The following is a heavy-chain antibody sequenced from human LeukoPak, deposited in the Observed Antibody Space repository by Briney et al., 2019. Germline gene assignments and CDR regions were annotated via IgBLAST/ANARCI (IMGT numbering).Heavy chain of an antibody. Sequence: SQTLSLTCTVSGGSISSGGYYWSWIRQHPGKGLEWIGYIYYSGSTYYNPSLKSRVTISVDTSKNQFSLKLSSVTAADTAVYYCARDLHYYGSGSSYYDAFDIWGQGTMVTVSS. J-gene: IGHJ3*02. V-gene: IGHV4-31*03. D-gene: IGHD3-10*01. CDR1: GGSISSGGYY. CDR2: IYYSGST. CDR3: ARDLHYYGSGSSYYDAFDI.